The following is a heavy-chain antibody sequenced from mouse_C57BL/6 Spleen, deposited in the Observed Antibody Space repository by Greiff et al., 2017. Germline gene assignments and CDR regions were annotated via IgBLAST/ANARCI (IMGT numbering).Heavy chain of an antibody. CDR2: INPNNGGT. D-gene: IGHD1-2*01. CDR3: ASHYDGGAY. V-gene: IGHV1-26*01. Sequence: VQLQQSGPELVKPGASVKISCKASGYTFTDYYMNWVKQSHGKSLEWIGDINPNNGGTSYNQKFKGKATLTVDKSSSTAYMELRSLTSEDSAVYYCASHYDGGAYWGQGALVTVSA. CDR1: GYTFTDYY. J-gene: IGHJ3*01.